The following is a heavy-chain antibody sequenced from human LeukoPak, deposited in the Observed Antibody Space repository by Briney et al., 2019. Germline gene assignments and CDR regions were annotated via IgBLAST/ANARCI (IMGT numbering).Heavy chain of an antibody. CDR2: ISWNGGSI. CDR3: AKAEGFFGGYYDH. J-gene: IGHJ4*02. V-gene: IGHV3-9*01. CDR1: GFTFDDYA. Sequence: GGSLRLSCAASGFTFDDYAIHWVRQAPGKGLEWVSGISWNGGSIDYMDSVKGRFTISRDNAKNSLYLQMNSLRAEDTAFYFCAKAEGFFGGYYDHWGQGTLVTVSS. D-gene: IGHD4-23*01.